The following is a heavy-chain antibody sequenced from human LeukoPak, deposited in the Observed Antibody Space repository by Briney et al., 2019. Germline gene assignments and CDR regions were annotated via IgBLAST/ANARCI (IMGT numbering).Heavy chain of an antibody. D-gene: IGHD5-24*01. CDR1: GGSISSYY. Sequence: SETLSLTCTVSGGSISSYYWSWIRQPPGKGLEWIGYIYYSGSTNYNPSLKSRVTISVDTSKNQFSLKLSSVTAADTAVYYCASGSMATTKPFDYWGQGTLVTVSS. CDR2: IYYSGST. CDR3: ASGSMATTKPFDY. V-gene: IGHV4-59*01. J-gene: IGHJ4*02.